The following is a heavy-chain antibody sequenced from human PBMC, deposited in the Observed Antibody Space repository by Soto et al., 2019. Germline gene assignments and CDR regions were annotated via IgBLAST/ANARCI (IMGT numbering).Heavy chain of an antibody. Sequence: PSETLSLTCTVSGGSISSYYWSWIRQPPGKGLEWIGYIYYSGSTNYNPSLKSRVTISVDTSKNQFSLKLSSVTAADTAVYYCARTPNYGYCSSTSCYAGYYYYGMDVWGQGTTVTVSS. CDR3: ARTPNYGYCSSTSCYAGYYYYGMDV. CDR1: GGSISSYY. D-gene: IGHD2-2*03. V-gene: IGHV4-59*01. J-gene: IGHJ6*02. CDR2: IYYSGST.